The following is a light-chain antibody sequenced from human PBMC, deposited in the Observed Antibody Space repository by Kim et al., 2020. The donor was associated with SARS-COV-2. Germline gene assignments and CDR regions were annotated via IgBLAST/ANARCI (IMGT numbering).Light chain of an antibody. J-gene: IGKJ4*01. CDR2: DAS. CDR3: QQRSNWPLT. CDR1: QSVSSY. V-gene: IGKV3-11*01. Sequence: LLLSQSPATLSLSPGDRATLSCRASQSVSSYLAWYQQKPGQAPRLLIYDASNRATGIPARFSGSGSGTDFTLTISSLEPEDFAVYYCQQRSNWPLTCGGGTNVDIK.